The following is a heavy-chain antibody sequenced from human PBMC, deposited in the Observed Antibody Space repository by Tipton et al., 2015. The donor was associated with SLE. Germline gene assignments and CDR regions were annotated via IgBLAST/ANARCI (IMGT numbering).Heavy chain of an antibody. CDR3: AREGCSGGSCYHNWFDP. CDR2: INQGGSEK. J-gene: IGHJ5*02. D-gene: IGHD2-15*01. CDR1: GFTFSNYW. V-gene: IGHV3-7*01. Sequence: SLRLSCAVSGFTFSNYWMSWVRQAPGKGLEWVANINQGGSEKYYVDSVKGRFTISRDSAKNSLYLQMNSLRAEDTGVYYCAREGCSGGSCYHNWFDPWGQGTLVTVSS.